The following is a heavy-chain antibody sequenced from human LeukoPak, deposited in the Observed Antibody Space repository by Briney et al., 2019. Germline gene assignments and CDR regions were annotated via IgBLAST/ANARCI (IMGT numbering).Heavy chain of an antibody. D-gene: IGHD2-2*03. CDR2: ISISSRTI. CDR1: GFTFSTYS. J-gene: IGHJ4*02. Sequence: GGSLRLSCAASGFTFSTYSMNWVRQAPGKGLEWVSYISISSRTIYYTDSVKGRFTISRDNAKNSLYLQMNSLRAEDTAIYYCAKALDIVVIPTPKYFDYWGQGTLVTVSS. CDR3: AKALDIVVIPTPKYFDY. V-gene: IGHV3-48*04.